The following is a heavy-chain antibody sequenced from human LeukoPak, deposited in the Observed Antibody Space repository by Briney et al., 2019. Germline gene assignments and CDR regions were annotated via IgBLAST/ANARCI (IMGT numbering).Heavy chain of an antibody. J-gene: IGHJ4*02. CDR2: FDPEDGET. CDR1: GYTLTELS. D-gene: IGHD3-9*01. CDR3: ARVTGYLRYYFDY. Sequence: ASVKVSCKVSGYTLTELSMHWVRQAPGKGLEWMGGFDPEDGETIYAQKFQGRVTMTEDTSTDTAYMELSRLRSDDTAVYYCARVTGYLRYYFDYWGQGTLVTVSS. V-gene: IGHV1-24*01.